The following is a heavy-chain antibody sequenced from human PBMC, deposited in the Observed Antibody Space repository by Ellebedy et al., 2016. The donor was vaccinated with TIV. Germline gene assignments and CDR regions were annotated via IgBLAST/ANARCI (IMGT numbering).Heavy chain of an antibody. Sequence: GESLKISXAASGFTFSSYAMSWVRQAPGRGLEWVANIETDGSTKNYADSLKGRFTISRDNGKNSLYLQMNTLGTDDTAVYYCAREVPEQQVVLDSWGQGTLVTVSS. D-gene: IGHD6-13*01. CDR2: IETDGSTK. J-gene: IGHJ4*02. V-gene: IGHV3-7*01. CDR3: AREVPEQQVVLDS. CDR1: GFTFSSYA.